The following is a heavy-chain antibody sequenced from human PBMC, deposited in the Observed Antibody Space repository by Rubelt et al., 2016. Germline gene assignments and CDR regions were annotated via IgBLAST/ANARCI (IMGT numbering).Heavy chain of an antibody. CDR2: ISRSSTAL. J-gene: IGHJ4*02. CDR3: ARGPFMYSSSVPVPFDY. V-gene: IGHV3-21*01. CDR1: GFTFSSYA. D-gene: IGHD6-6*01. Sequence: CAASGFTFSSYAMHWVRQAPGKGLEWVSSISRSSTALYYADSVKGRFTISRNDAKNSLSLLMNSLTAEDTAVYYCARGPFMYSSSVPVPFDYWGQGSLVTVSS.